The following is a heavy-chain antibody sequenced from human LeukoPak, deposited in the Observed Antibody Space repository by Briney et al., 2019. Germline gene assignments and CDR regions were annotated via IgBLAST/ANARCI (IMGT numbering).Heavy chain of an antibody. D-gene: IGHD3-10*01. CDR1: GYTFTGYY. J-gene: IGHJ4*02. Sequence: ASVKVSCKASGYTFTGYYMHWVRQAPGQGLEWMGWINPNSGGTNYAQKFQGRVTMTRDTSISTAYMELSRLRSDDTAVYYCARAVGPTTWFGELFSTETGFDYWGQGTLVTVSS. CDR3: ARAVGPTTWFGELFSTETGFDY. CDR2: INPNSGGT. V-gene: IGHV1-2*02.